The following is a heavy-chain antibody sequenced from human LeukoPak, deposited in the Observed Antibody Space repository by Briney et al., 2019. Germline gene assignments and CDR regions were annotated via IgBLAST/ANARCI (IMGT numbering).Heavy chain of an antibody. Sequence: ASVKVSFKASGYTFTSYGISWVRQAPGQGLEWMGWISAYNGNTNYAQKLQGRVTMTTDTSTSTAYMEMRSLRSDDTDVYYCARDLPRRMAKTQPAGYWGQGTLVTVSS. V-gene: IGHV1-18*01. D-gene: IGHD5-24*01. CDR1: GYTFTSYG. CDR3: ARDLPRRMAKTQPAGY. CDR2: ISAYNGNT. J-gene: IGHJ4*02.